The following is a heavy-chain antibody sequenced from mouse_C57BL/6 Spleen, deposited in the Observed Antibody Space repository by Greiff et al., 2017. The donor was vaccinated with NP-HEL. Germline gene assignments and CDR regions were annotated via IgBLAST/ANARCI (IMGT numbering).Heavy chain of an antibody. CDR3: ARSAPFTTVVATDYAMDY. J-gene: IGHJ4*01. CDR2: INPYNGGT. D-gene: IGHD1-1*01. Sequence: EVKLQESGPVLVKPGASVKMSCKASGYTFTDYYMNWVKQSHGKSLEWIGVINPYNGGTSYNQKFKGKATLTVDKSSSTAYMELNSLTSEDSAVYYCARSAPFTTVVATDYAMDYWGQGTSVTVSS. CDR1: GYTFTDYY. V-gene: IGHV1-19*01.